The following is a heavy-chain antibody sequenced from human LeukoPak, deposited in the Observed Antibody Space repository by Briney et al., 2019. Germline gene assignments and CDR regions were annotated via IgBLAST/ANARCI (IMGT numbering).Heavy chain of an antibody. V-gene: IGHV3-7*03. J-gene: IGHJ6*02. CDR3: ARGGGLDV. D-gene: IGHD3-16*01. CDR2: INHNGNVN. Sequence: GGSLRLSCAASGFTFSCYWMNWARQPPGKGLEWVASINHNGNVNYYVDSVKGRFTISRDNAKNSLYLQMSNLRAEDTAVYFCARGGGLDVWGQGATVTVSS. CDR1: GFTFSCYW.